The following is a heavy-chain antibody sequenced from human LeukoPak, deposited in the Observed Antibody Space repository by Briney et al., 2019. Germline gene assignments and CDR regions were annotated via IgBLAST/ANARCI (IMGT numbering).Heavy chain of an antibody. V-gene: IGHV1-2*02. J-gene: IGHJ3*02. CDR1: GYTFTVYY. D-gene: IGHD3-22*01. CDR3: ARDLGYYDSGRHYFDTFDI. Sequence: ASVNVSCKASGYTFTVYYMHWVRQAPGQGLEWMGWINPNSGGTNYAQKFQGRVTMTRDTSISTAYMELSGLRSDDTAVYYCARDLGYYDSGRHYFDTFDIWGQGTMVTVSS. CDR2: INPNSGGT.